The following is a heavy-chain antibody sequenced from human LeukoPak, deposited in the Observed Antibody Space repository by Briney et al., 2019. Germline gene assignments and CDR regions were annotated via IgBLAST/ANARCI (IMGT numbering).Heavy chain of an antibody. V-gene: IGHV3-30-3*01. J-gene: IGHJ4*02. D-gene: IGHD1-26*01. CDR3: ASRWGAGDSGSSHLDY. CDR2: ISYDGSNK. Sequence: PGGSLRLSCAASGFTFSSYAMHWVRQAPGKGLEWVAVISYDGSNKYYADSVKGRFTISRDNSKNTLYLQMNSLRAEDTAVYYCASRWGAGDSGSSHLDYWGQGTLVTVSS. CDR1: GFTFSSYA.